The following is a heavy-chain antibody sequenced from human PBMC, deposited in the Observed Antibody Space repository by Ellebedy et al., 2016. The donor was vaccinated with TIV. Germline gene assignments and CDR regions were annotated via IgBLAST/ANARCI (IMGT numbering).Heavy chain of an antibody. J-gene: IGHJ6*02. V-gene: IGHV3-30*02. D-gene: IGHD3-10*01. CDR1: GFTFSSYG. CDR2: IRYDGSNK. Sequence: PGGSLRLSCAASGFTFSSYGMHWVRQAPGKGLEWVAFIRYDGSNKYYADSVKGRFTISRDNSKNTLYLQMNSLRAEDTAVYYCAKDIPMVRGLGYGMDVWGQGTTVTVSS. CDR3: AKDIPMVRGLGYGMDV.